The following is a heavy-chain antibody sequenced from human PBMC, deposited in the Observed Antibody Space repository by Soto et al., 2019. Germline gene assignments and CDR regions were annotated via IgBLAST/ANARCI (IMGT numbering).Heavy chain of an antibody. J-gene: IGHJ6*02. CDR3: ARQVDTDMFEYYYGMDV. D-gene: IGHD5-18*01. Sequence: LRLSCAASGFTFSSYAMHWVRQAPGKGLEWVAVISYDGSNKYYADSVKGRFTISRDNSKNTLYLQMNSLRAEDTAVYYCARQVDTDMFEYYYGMDVWGQGTTVTVSS. V-gene: IGHV3-30-3*01. CDR1: GFTFSSYA. CDR2: ISYDGSNK.